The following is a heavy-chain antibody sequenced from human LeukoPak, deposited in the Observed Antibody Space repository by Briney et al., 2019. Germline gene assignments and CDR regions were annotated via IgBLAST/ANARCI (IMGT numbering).Heavy chain of an antibody. CDR2: IYYSGST. Sequence: PSETLSLTCTVSGGSISSYYWSWIRQPPGKGLEWIGYIYYSGSTNYNPSLNSRVTISVDTSKNQFPMTLNSVTAADTAVYYCARARGSSTSYYSYYYYIDVWGKGTTVTVSS. J-gene: IGHJ6*03. D-gene: IGHD1-26*01. CDR1: GGSISSYY. V-gene: IGHV4-59*01. CDR3: ARARGSSTSYYSYYYYIDV.